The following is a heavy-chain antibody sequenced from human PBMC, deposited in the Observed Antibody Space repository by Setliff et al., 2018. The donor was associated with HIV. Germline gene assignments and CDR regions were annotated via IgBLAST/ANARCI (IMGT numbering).Heavy chain of an antibody. CDR3: ARLEGRWLQSLDY. D-gene: IGHD5-12*01. Sequence: ASVKVSCKSSGYTFIDYYIHWVRQAPGKGLEWMGRVDPEDGETMYAEKFQGRVTITADTSTDTAYMELSSLRSEDTAVYYSARLEGRWLQSLDYWGQGTLVTVSS. CDR2: VDPEDGET. J-gene: IGHJ4*02. V-gene: IGHV1-69-2*01. CDR1: GYTFIDYY.